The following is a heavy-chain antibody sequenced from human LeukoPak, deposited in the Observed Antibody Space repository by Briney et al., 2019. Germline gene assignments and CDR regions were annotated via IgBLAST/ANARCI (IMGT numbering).Heavy chain of an antibody. D-gene: IGHD3-16*01. CDR1: GGSISSYY. V-gene: IGHV4-59*01. Sequence: PSETLSLTCTVSGGSISSYYWSWIRQPPGKGLKWIGNIYYSGYTTYSPSLRSRVTISVDTSKNQFSLKLSSVTAANTAVYYCARETSQKGAHYMDVWGKGTTITISS. CDR3: ARETSQKGAHYMDV. CDR2: IYYSGYT. J-gene: IGHJ6*03.